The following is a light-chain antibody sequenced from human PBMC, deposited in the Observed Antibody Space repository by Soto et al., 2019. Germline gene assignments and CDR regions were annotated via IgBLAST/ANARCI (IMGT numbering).Light chain of an antibody. CDR3: QQRSNWPPVT. CDR1: QSVGYH. V-gene: IGKV3-11*01. J-gene: IGKJ4*01. CDR2: DAS. Sequence: EIVLTESPATLSLSPGERATLSCRASQSVGYHLAWYQQKPGQAPRLLIYDASNRATGIPARFSGSGSGTDFTLAISSLEPEDFAVYYCQQRSNWPPVTFGGGTMVDIK.